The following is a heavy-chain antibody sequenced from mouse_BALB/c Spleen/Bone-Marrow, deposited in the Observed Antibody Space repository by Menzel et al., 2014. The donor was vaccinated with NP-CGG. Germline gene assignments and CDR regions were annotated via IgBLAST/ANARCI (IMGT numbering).Heavy chain of an antibody. Sequence: VQLQQPGAELVKPGASVKLSCTASGFNIKDTYMHWVKQSPEQGLEWIGRIDPANGNTKYDPKFQGKATITADTSSNQAYLQLSSLTSEDSAVYYCATYYCGYYFDSWGQGTTLTVSS. J-gene: IGHJ2*01. CDR1: GFNIKDTY. V-gene: IGHV14-3*02. CDR2: IDPANGNT. CDR3: ATYYCGYYFDS. D-gene: IGHD1-2*01.